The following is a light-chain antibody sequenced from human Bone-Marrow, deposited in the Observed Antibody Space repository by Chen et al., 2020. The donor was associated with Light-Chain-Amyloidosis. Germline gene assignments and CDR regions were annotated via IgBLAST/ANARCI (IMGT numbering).Light chain of an antibody. CDR3: CSYTGTSYV. Sequence: QSALTQPRSVSGSQGHSVTLSCTGTSGDIGLYNYVSWYQQHPGKAPTLIISDVSKRPSGVPDRFSGSKSGNTASLTISGLQGEDEANYYCCSYTGTSYVFGTGTKVTVL. J-gene: IGLJ1*01. V-gene: IGLV2-11*01. CDR2: DVS. CDR1: SGDIGLYNY.